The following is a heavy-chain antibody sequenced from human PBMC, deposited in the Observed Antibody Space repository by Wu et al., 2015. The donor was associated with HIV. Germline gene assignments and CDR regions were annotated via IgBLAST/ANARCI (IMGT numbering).Heavy chain of an antibody. D-gene: IGHD2-21*01. CDR1: GGSVSSYY. CDR2: IYSSGTT. V-gene: IGHV4-4*07. CDR3: ARDQSGMIGHNNDAFDM. Sequence: QVQLQESGPGLVKPSESLSLTCSVSGGSVSSYYWNWIRQPAGKGLEWIGRIYSSGTTKXNPSLESRVTMSVDTSKKQFSLRLTSVTAADTALYYCARDQSGMIGHNNDAFDMWGQGTMVTVSS. J-gene: IGHJ3*02.